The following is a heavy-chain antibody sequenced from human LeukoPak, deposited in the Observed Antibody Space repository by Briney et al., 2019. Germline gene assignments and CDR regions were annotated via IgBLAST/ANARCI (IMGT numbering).Heavy chain of an antibody. CDR1: GGSLSSSSYY. CDR3: ARDGGYYDLWSGYLGVWFDP. D-gene: IGHD3-3*01. V-gene: IGHV4-39*07. CDR2: IYYGGTY. J-gene: IGHJ5*02. Sequence: PSETLSLTCTVSGGSLSSSSYYWGWIRQPPGKGLEWNGSIYYGGTYNYNPSLKIRGTISVATSKNQFSLKLGSVTAADTAVYCCARDGGYYDLWSGYLGVWFDPWGQGTLVTVSS.